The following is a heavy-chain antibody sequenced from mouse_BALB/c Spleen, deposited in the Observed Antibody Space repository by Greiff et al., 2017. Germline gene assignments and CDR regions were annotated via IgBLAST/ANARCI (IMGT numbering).Heavy chain of an antibody. CDR2: IWAGGST. D-gene: IGHD2-4*01. Sequence: QMQLKESGPGLVAPSQSLSITCTVSGFSLTSYCVHWVRQPPGKGLEWLGLIWAGGSTNYYSALMSRLSTSKDNSKSQVFLKMSSLQTDDTAMYYCARDGGLRTWFAYWGQGTLVTVSA. V-gene: IGHV2-9*02. J-gene: IGHJ3*01. CDR1: GFSLTSYC. CDR3: ARDGGLRTWFAY.